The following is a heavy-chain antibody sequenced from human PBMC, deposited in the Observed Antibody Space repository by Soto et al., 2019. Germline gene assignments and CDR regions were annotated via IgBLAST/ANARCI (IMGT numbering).Heavy chain of an antibody. V-gene: IGHV4-39*01. CDR2: IYYSGST. D-gene: IGHD2-15*01. CDR1: GGSISSSSYY. CDR3: ARHTPAISISDH. Sequence: QLQLQESGPGLVKPSETLSLTCTVSGGSISSSSYYWGWIRQPPGKGLVWIGGIYYSGSTYYNPSLKSRVTISVDTSKNQFSLKLSSVTAADTAVYYCARHTPAISISDHWGQGTLVTVSS. J-gene: IGHJ4*02.